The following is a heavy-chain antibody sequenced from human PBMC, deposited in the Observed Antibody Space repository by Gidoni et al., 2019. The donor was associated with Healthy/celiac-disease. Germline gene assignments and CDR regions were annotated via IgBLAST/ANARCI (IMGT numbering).Heavy chain of an antibody. D-gene: IGHD5-12*01. Sequence: GAEVKKPGASVKVSCKASGYTFTSYGISWVLQAPGQGLEWMGWISAYNGNTNYAQKLQGRVTMTTDTSTSTAYMELRSLRSDDTAVYYCASWREVGYSGYGSSWYLGYFDYWGQGTLVTVSS. V-gene: IGHV1-18*01. CDR1: GYTFTSYG. CDR2: ISAYNGNT. CDR3: ASWREVGYSGYGSSWYLGYFDY. J-gene: IGHJ4*02.